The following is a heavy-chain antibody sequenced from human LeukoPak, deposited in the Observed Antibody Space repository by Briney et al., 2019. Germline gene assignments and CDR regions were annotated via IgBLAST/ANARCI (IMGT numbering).Heavy chain of an antibody. V-gene: IGHV4-39*07. CDR2: IYTSGST. D-gene: IGHD7-27*01. CDR1: GGSISSSSYY. J-gene: IGHJ4*02. CDR3: ARVRTGDPHFDY. Sequence: SETLSLTCTVSGGSISSSSYYWGWIRQPPGKGLEWIGRIYTSGSTNYNPSLKSRVTISVDTSKNQFSLKLSSVTAADTAVYYCARVRTGDPHFDYWGQGTLVTVSS.